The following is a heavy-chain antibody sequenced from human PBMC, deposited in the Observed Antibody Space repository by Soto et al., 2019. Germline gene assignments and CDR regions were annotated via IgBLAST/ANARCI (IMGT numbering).Heavy chain of an antibody. V-gene: IGHV3-53*04. CDR1: GFTVSSNY. CDR2: IYSGGST. D-gene: IGHD2-15*01. CDR3: AXWGLLPSPGYFDY. Sequence: EVQLVESGGGLVQPGGSLRLSCAASGFTVSSNYMSWVRQAPGKGLEWVSVIYSGGSTYYADSVKGRLTISRHNSKNTLYLQMNSLRAEDTAVYYCAXWGLLPSPGYFDYWGQGTLVTVSS. J-gene: IGHJ4*02.